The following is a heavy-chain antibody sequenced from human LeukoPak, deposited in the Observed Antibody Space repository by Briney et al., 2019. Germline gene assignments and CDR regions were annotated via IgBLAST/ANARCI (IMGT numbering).Heavy chain of an antibody. D-gene: IGHD3-10*01. Sequence: SETLSLTCTVSGGSISSSSYYWGWIRQPPGKGLEWIGSIYYSGSTYYNPSLKSRVTISVDTSKNQFSLKLSSVTAADTAVYYCATGVDMIWFALQSWGQGTLVSVSS. CDR3: ATGVDMIWFALQS. CDR1: GGSISSSSYY. CDR2: IYYSGST. V-gene: IGHV4-39*07. J-gene: IGHJ5*02.